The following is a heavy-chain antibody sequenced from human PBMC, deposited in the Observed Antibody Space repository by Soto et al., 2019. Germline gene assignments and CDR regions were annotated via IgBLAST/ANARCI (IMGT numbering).Heavy chain of an antibody. J-gene: IGHJ3*02. D-gene: IGHD1-26*01. CDR3: ARQRLGAGATHDAFDI. CDR2: ISSSGSTI. CDR1: GFSFSSYE. Sequence: GGSLRLSCAASGFSFSSYERNGVRQAPGKGLEWVSYISSSGSTIDYTDSVKGRFTISRDNAKNSLYLQMNSLRAEDTAVYYCARQRLGAGATHDAFDIWGQGTMVTVSS. V-gene: IGHV3-48*03.